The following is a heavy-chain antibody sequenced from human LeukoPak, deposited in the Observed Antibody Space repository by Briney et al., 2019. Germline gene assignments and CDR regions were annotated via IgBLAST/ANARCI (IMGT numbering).Heavy chain of an antibody. CDR3: ARDTIAVAGTCDY. CDR2: VSSSSSYT. J-gene: IGHJ4*02. CDR1: GFTFSDYY. D-gene: IGHD6-19*01. Sequence: GGSLRLSCAASGFTFSDYYMSWIRQAPGKGLEWVSYVSSSSSYTNYADSVKGRFTISRDNAKNSLYLQMNSLRAEDTAVYYCARDTIAVAGTCDYWGQGTLVTVSS. V-gene: IGHV3-11*06.